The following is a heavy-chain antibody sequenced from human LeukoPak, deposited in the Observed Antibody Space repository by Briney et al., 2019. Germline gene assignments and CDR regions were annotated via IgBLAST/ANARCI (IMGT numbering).Heavy chain of an antibody. CDR2: IGSSGSII. V-gene: IGHV3-11*04. CDR1: GFTSSDYY. CDR3: AREVGYCDSTSCYGYFDY. Sequence: PGGSLRLSCAASGFTSSDYYMSWIRQAPGKGLEWIAYIGSSGSIIYYADSVKGRFTISRDNAKISLYLQMNSLRAEDTAVYYCAREVGYCDSTSCYGYFDYWGQGTLVTVSS. D-gene: IGHD2-2*03. J-gene: IGHJ4*02.